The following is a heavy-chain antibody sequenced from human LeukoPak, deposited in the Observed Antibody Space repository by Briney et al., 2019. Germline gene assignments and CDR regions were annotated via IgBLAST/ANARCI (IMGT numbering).Heavy chain of an antibody. CDR3: ARLYDSGTYPDY. CDR1: GGSLSSGDNY. Sequence: SETLSLTCTLSGGSLSSGDNYWSWICQPPGKGLEWIGHIYFTGATYSNPSLRSRVTISVDTSKNQFSLKLNSVTAADTAVYYCARLYDSGTYPDYWGQGTLVTVSS. D-gene: IGHD3-10*01. CDR2: IYFTGAT. V-gene: IGHV4-30-4*01. J-gene: IGHJ4*02.